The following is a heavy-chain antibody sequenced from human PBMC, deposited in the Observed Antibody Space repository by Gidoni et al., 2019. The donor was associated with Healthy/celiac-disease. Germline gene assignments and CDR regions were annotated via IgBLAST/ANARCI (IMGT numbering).Heavy chain of an antibody. CDR3: AKDLTYYYDSSGYYSRIYYYYGMDV. D-gene: IGHD3-22*01. J-gene: IGHJ6*02. V-gene: IGHV3-30*18. Sequence: QVQLVESGGGVVQPGRSLRLSCDAPGFTFSSSGMHCVRQAPGKGLEWVAVISYDGSNNYYADSVKGRFTISRDNSKNTLYLQMNSLRAEDTAVYYCAKDLTYYYDSSGYYSRIYYYYGMDVWGQGTTVTVSS. CDR2: ISYDGSNN. CDR1: GFTFSSSG.